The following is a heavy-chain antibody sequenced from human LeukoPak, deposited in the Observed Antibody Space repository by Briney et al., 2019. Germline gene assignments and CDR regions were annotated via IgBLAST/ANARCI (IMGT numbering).Heavy chain of an antibody. CDR3: ARSPSGYSGYSLEDYYYYYMDV. CDR1: GGSISSSSYY. CDR2: IYYSGST. Sequence: SETLSLTCTVSGGSISSSSYYWGWIRQPPGKGLEWIGSIYYSGSTYYNPSLKSRVTISVDTSKNQFSLKLSSVTAADTAVYYCARSPSGYSGYSLEDYYYYYMDVWGKGTTVTISS. D-gene: IGHD5-12*01. J-gene: IGHJ6*03. V-gene: IGHV4-39*07.